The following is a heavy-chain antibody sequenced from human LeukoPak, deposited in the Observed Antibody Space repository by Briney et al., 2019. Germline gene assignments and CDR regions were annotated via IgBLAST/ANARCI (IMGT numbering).Heavy chain of an antibody. CDR3: ARAVYDYIWGSYRFDY. J-gene: IGHJ4*02. CDR2: IYYSGST. V-gene: IGHV4-31*03. D-gene: IGHD3-16*02. Sequence: PSQTLSLTCTVSGGSISSGGYYWSWICQHPGKGLEWIGFIYYSGSTYYNPSLKSRVTFSVDTSKNQFSLKLSSVNAADTAAYYCARAVYDYIWGSYRFDYWGQGTLVTVSS. CDR1: GGSISSGGYY.